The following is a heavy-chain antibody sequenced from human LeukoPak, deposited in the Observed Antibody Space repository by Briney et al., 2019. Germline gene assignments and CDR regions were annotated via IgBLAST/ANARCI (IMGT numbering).Heavy chain of an antibody. CDR1: GFTFSGDW. CDR2: INQDGSER. CDR3: ARDRWDLDY. D-gene: IGHD1-26*01. Sequence: GGSLRLSCAASGFTFSGDWMSWGRQAPGKGLEWVAKINQDGSERYYADSVKGRFTISRDNAKNSLSLEMNSLRAEDTAVYYCARDRWDLDYWGQGTLVTVSS. J-gene: IGHJ4*02. V-gene: IGHV3-7*01.